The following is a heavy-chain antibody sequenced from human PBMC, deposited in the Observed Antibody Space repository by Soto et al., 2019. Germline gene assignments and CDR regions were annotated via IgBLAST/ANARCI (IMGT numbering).Heavy chain of an antibody. CDR2: ISGYSGNT. Sequence: QVQLVQSGAEVKKPGASVKVSCKASGYTFSRYGITWVRQAPGQGLEWMGWISGYSGNTNYAQNLRGRVTMTTETSTSTAYMELRSLRSHDTAVYYCARGGVLLWFGEPLDYWGQGTLVTVSS. CDR1: GYTFSRYG. J-gene: IGHJ4*02. V-gene: IGHV1-18*01. CDR3: ARGGVLLWFGEPLDY. D-gene: IGHD3-10*01.